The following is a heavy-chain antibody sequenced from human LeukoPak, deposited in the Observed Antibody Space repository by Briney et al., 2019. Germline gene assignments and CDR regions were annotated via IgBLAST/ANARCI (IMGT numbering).Heavy chain of an antibody. CDR2: LGSAGDK. D-gene: IGHD3/OR15-3a*01. CDR3: ARAKRETSTRPWTSGMDV. Sequence: GGSLRLSCAASGFTLSDYDIHWIRQPIGKGLDWVSGLGSAGDKYHAGSERGRFTISREDAENSVYLQMNGLRPEDTAIYYCARAKRETSTRPWTSGMDVWGQGTRVTVSS. V-gene: IGHV3-13*01. J-gene: IGHJ6*02. CDR1: GFTLSDYD.